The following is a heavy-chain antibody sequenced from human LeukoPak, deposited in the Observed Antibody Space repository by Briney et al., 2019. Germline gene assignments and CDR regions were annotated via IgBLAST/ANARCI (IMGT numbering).Heavy chain of an antibody. Sequence: KPSETLSLTCTVSGGSISSGGYYWSWIRQHPGKGLEWIGYIYYSGSTYYNPSLKSRVTISVDTSKNQFSLKLSSVTAADTAVYYCARDRGSSTSYTMDVWGQGTTVAVSS. J-gene: IGHJ6*02. CDR3: ARDRGSSTSYTMDV. CDR2: IYYSGST. CDR1: GGSISSGGYY. D-gene: IGHD2-2*01. V-gene: IGHV4-31*03.